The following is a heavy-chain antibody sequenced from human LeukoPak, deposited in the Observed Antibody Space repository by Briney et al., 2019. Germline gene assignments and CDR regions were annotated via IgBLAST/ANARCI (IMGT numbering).Heavy chain of an antibody. CDR2: ISAYNGNT. D-gene: IGHD6-13*01. J-gene: IGHJ6*03. CDR1: GYTFTSYG. V-gene: IGHV1-18*01. Sequence: GASVKVSCKASGYTFTSYGISWVRQAPGQGLEWMGWISAYNGNTNYAQKLQGRVTMTTDTSTSTAYMELRSLRSDDTAVYYCARDPGIAAAGTIENYYYYYMDVWGKGTTVTVSS. CDR3: ARDPGIAAAGTIENYYYYYMDV.